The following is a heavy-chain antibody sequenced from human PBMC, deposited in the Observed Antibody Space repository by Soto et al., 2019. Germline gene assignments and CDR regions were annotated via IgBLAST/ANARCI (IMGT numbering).Heavy chain of an antibody. Sequence: KVSCKASVGTFSSYAISWVRQAPGQGLEWMGGIIPIFGTANYAQKFQGRVTITADESTSTAYMELSSLRSEDTAVYYCARPAQDIVATALAYWGQGTLVTVSS. CDR1: VGTFSSYA. V-gene: IGHV1-69*01. CDR2: IIPIFGTA. J-gene: IGHJ4*02. D-gene: IGHD5-12*01. CDR3: ARPAQDIVATALAY.